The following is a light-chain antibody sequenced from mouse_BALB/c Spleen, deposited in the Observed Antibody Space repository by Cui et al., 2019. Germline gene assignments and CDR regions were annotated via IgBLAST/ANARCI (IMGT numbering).Light chain of an antibody. V-gene: IGKV4-80*01. CDR1: SSVNY. CDR3: HQWSTYPWT. Sequence: QIVLTQSPTIMSASLGEEITLTCSASSSVNYMHWFQQKSGTSPKLLIYSTSNLASGVPSRLSGSGSGTFYSLTISSVEAEDAADYYCHQWSTYPWTFGGGTKLEIK. CDR2: STS. J-gene: IGKJ1*01.